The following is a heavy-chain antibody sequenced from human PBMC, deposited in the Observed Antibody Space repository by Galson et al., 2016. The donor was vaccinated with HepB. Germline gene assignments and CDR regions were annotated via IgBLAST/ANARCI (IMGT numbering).Heavy chain of an antibody. CDR1: IFTFTNYT. CDR3: ARVGLPYYYYYGMDV. Sequence: SLRLSCAASIFTFTNYTFHWVRQAPGKGLEWVAVISYDGGNRYYADSVKGRFTISRDNSKRRVYLQMNSLGPEDTAVYYCARVGLPYYYYYGMDVWGQGTTVTVSS. D-gene: IGHD3-16*01. V-gene: IGHV3-30-3*01. J-gene: IGHJ6*02. CDR2: ISYDGGNR.